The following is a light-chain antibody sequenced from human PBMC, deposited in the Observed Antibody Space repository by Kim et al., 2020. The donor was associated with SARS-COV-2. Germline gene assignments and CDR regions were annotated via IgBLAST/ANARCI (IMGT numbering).Light chain of an antibody. CDR3: QQYNSYSPYT. V-gene: IGKV1-5*03. Sequence: ASVGDRVTITCRASQSISSWLAWYQQKPGKAPKLLIYKAASLESGVPSRFSGSGSGTEFTLTISSLQPDDFATYYCQQYNSYSPYTFGQGTKLEI. J-gene: IGKJ2*01. CDR1: QSISSW. CDR2: KAA.